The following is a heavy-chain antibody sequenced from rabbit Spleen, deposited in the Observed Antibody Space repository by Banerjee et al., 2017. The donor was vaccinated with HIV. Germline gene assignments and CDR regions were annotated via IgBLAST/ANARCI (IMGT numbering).Heavy chain of an antibody. D-gene: IGHD1-1*01. Sequence: QSLEESGGDLVKPGASLTLTCTASGVSLTSNYYMCWVRQAPGKGLEWIACIDTGSSGFTYFASWAKGRFTFSKTSSTTVTLQVTSLTAADTAIYFCARDLTDVIGWNFGWWGPGTLVTVS. J-gene: IGHJ4*01. CDR1: GVSLTSNYY. V-gene: IGHV1S40*01. CDR2: IDTGSSGFT. CDR3: ARDLTDVIGWNFGW.